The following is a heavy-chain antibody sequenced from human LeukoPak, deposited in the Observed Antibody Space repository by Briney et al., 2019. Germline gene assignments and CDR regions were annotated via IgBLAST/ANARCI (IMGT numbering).Heavy chain of an antibody. CDR1: GYTFTGYY. CDR3: ARALSVVVPADAFDI. J-gene: IGHJ3*02. CDR2: INPNSGGT. Sequence: ASVKVSCKASGYTFTGYYMHWVRQAPGQGLEWVGWINPNSGGTNYAQKFQGRVTMTRDTSISTAYMELSRLRSDDTAVYYCARALSVVVPADAFDIWGQGTMVTVSS. V-gene: IGHV1-2*02. D-gene: IGHD2-2*01.